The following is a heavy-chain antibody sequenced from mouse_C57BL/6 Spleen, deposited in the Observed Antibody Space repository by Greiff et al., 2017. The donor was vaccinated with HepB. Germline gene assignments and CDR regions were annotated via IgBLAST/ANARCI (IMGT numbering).Heavy chain of an antibody. J-gene: IGHJ3*01. Sequence: EVKLVESGGGLVKPGGSLKLSCAASGFTFSDYGMHWVRQAPEKGLEWVAYISSGSSTIYYADTVKGRFTISRDNAKNTLFLQMTSLRSEDTAMYYCARRTGGVFAYWGQGTLVTVSA. CDR3: ARRTGGVFAY. V-gene: IGHV5-17*01. CDR2: ISSGSSTI. CDR1: GFTFSDYG.